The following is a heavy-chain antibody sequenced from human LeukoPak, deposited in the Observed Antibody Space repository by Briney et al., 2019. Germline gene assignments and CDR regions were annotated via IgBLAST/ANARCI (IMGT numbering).Heavy chain of an antibody. Sequence: ASVKVSCKASGYTFTGYYMHWVRQAPGQGLEWMGWINPDNGGTNYAQKFQGRVTMTRDMSVSTAYMELSRLRSDDTAVYYCARDPSNSGYDYLYYFDYWGQGTLVTVSS. D-gene: IGHD5-12*01. CDR1: GYTFTGYY. CDR2: INPDNGGT. CDR3: ARDPSNSGYDYLYYFDY. J-gene: IGHJ4*02. V-gene: IGHV1-2*02.